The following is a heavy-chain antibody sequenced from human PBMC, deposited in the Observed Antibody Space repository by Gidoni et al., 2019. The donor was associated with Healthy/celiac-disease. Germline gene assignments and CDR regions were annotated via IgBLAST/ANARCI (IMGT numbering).Heavy chain of an antibody. CDR1: GLTCSSYS. CDR2: ISGSGGST. V-gene: IGHV3-23*01. Sequence: EVQLLESGGGVVQPGGAVRLSWAAGGLTCSSYSMSWVRQAPWKGLEWVSAISGSGGSTYYADSVKGRFTISRDNSKNTLYLQMNSLRAEDTAVYYCAKDQDYEGNEYFQHWGQGTLVTVSS. J-gene: IGHJ1*01. D-gene: IGHD4-17*01. CDR3: AKDQDYEGNEYFQH.